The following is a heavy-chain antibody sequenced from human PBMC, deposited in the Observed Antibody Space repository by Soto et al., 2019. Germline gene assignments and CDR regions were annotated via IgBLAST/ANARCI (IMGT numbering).Heavy chain of an antibody. J-gene: IGHJ4*02. Sequence: GALRLSCAASGFTFSSYAMSWVRQAPGKGLEWVSAISGSGVSTYYADSVKGRFTISRDNSKNTLYLQMNSLRAEDTAVYYCAKSPGMYYYDSSGYYHYDYWGQGTLVTVSS. CDR2: ISGSGVST. D-gene: IGHD3-22*01. CDR3: AKSPGMYYYDSSGYYHYDY. V-gene: IGHV3-23*01. CDR1: GFTFSSYA.